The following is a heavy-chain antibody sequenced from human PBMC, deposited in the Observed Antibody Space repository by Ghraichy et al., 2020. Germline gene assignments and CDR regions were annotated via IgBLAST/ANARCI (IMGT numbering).Heavy chain of an antibody. J-gene: IGHJ3*02. CDR3: AKISNAHWNEDAFDI. V-gene: IGHV3-48*01. Sequence: GGSLRLSCAASGFTLSSYSMNWARQAPGKGLEWVSYISGSSSTIYYADSVKDRFIISRDNAKNSLFLQMISLRAEDTAVYYCAKISNAHWNEDAFDIWGQGTMVTVSS. CDR2: ISGSSSTI. CDR1: GFTLSSYS. D-gene: IGHD1-1*01.